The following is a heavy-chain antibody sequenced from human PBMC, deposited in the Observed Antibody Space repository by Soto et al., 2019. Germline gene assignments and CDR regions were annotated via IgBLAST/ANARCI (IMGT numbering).Heavy chain of an antibody. Sequence: SETLSLTCTVSGGSISSYYRSWIRQPPGKGLEWIGYMYYSGSTNYNPPLKSRVTISVDTSKNQFSLKLSSVAAADTAVYYCARVRLLGSGYYGMDVWGQGTMVTVSS. J-gene: IGHJ6*02. CDR1: GGSISSYY. CDR2: MYYSGST. D-gene: IGHD2-15*01. V-gene: IGHV4-59*01. CDR3: ARVRLLGSGYYGMDV.